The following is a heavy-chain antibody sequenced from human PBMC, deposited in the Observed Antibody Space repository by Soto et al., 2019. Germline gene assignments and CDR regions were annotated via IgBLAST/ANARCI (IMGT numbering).Heavy chain of an antibody. CDR2: IYYSGST. Sequence: QVQLQESGPGLVKPSQTLSLTCTVSGGSISSGGYYWSWIRQHPGKGLEWIGYIYYSGSTYYNPSLKSRVTISSDTSKNQFSLKLSSVTAADTAVYYCAREFGSSWYRGYAFDIWGQGTMVTVSS. V-gene: IGHV4-31*03. CDR3: AREFGSSWYRGYAFDI. CDR1: GGSISSGGYY. J-gene: IGHJ3*02. D-gene: IGHD6-13*01.